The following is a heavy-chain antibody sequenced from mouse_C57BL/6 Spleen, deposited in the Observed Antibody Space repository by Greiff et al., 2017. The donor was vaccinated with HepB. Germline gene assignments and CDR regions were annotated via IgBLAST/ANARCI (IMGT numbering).Heavy chain of an antibody. V-gene: IGHV1-55*01. J-gene: IGHJ1*03. CDR2: IYPGSGST. CDR1: GYTFTSYW. Sequence: QVQLQQPGAELVKPGASVKMSCKASGYTFTSYWITWVKQRPGQGLEWIGDIYPGSGSTNYNEKFKSKATLTVDTSSSTAYMQLSSLTSEDSAVYYCASPPHYYGSSYWYFDVWGTGTTVTVSS. D-gene: IGHD1-1*01. CDR3: ASPPHYYGSSYWYFDV.